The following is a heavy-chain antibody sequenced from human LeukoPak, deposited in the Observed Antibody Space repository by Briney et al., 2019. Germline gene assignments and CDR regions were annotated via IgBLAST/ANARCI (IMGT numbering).Heavy chain of an antibody. J-gene: IGHJ4*02. V-gene: IGHV3-30*18. CDR1: GFTFSNYG. CDR2: ISYDGSDK. CDR3: AKRNLGNIDY. D-gene: IGHD3-16*01. Sequence: GGSLRLSCAASGFTFSNYGMHWVRQAPGKGLEWLAVISYDGSDKYYADSVKGRFTVSRDNSKNTLYLQMNSLRAEDTAVYYCAKRNLGNIDYWGQGTLVTVSS.